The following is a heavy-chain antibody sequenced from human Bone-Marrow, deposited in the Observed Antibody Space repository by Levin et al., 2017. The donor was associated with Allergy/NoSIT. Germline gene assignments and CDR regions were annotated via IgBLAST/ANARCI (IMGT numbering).Heavy chain of an antibody. Sequence: SETLSLTCTVSGGSISSYYWSWIRQPPGKGLEWIGYTYYSGSTNYNPSLKSRVTISVDTSNNQFSLKLSSVTAADTAVYYCAREGLPGSPYFDYWGQGTLVTVSS. CDR1: GGSISSYY. CDR3: AREGLPGSPYFDY. CDR2: TYYSGST. J-gene: IGHJ4*02. V-gene: IGHV4-59*01. D-gene: IGHD2-15*01.